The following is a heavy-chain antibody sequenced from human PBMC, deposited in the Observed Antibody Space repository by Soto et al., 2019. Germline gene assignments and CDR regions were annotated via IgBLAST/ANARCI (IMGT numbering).Heavy chain of an antibody. CDR2: ISAYNGNT. Sequence: ASGKVSCKASGYTFTSYGISWGRQAPGQGLEWMGWISAYNGNTNYAQKLQGRVTMTTDTSTSTAYMELRSLRSDDTAVYYCARAFAGGTTAYYYMDVWGKGTTVTV. D-gene: IGHD4-17*01. CDR3: ARAFAGGTTAYYYMDV. V-gene: IGHV1-18*01. CDR1: GYTFTSYG. J-gene: IGHJ6*03.